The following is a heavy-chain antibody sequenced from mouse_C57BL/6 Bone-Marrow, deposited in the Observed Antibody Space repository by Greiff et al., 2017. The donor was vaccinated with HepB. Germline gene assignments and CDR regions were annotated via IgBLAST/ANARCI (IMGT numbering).Heavy chain of an antibody. CDR3: ARRALSH. J-gene: IGHJ2*01. CDR2: IYPGDGDT. Sequence: VQGVESGPELVKPGASVKISCKASGYAFSSSWMNWVKQRPGKGLEWIGRIYPGDGDTNYNGKFKGKATLTADKSSSTAYMQLSSLTSEDSAVYCCARRALSHWGQGTTLTVSS. CDR1: GYAFSSSW. V-gene: IGHV1-82*01. D-gene: IGHD3-1*01.